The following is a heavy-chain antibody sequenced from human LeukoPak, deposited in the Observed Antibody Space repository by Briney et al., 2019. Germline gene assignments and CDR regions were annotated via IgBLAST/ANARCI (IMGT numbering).Heavy chain of an antibody. CDR1: GFTFSSYA. J-gene: IGHJ4*02. V-gene: IGHV3-23*01. D-gene: IGHD3-9*01. Sequence: GGSLRLSCAASGFTFSSYAMSWVRQAPGKGLEWVSAISGSGGSTYYADSVKGRFTISRDNSKNTLYLQMNSLRAEDTAVYYCAKVDVYDILTSYYFDYWGQGTLVTVSS. CDR2: ISGSGGST. CDR3: AKVDVYDILTSYYFDY.